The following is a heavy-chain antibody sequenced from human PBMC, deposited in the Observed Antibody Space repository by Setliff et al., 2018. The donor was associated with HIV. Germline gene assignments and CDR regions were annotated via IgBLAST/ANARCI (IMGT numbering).Heavy chain of an antibody. CDR3: ARGLLDRSGHRSDCFDS. V-gene: IGHV4-31*03. CDR2: IYYSGST. CDR1: GGSISSGGFY. D-gene: IGHD3-22*01. Sequence: LSLTCTVSGGSISSGGFYWTWIRQHPGKGLEWIGYIYYSGSTYYNPSLKSRVTISVDTSKNQFSLKLNSVTAADTAVYYCARGLLDRSGHRSDCFDSWGRGTPVTVSS. J-gene: IGHJ5*01.